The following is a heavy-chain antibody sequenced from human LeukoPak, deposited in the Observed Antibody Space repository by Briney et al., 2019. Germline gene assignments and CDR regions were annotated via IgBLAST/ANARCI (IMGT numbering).Heavy chain of an antibody. J-gene: IGHJ4*02. V-gene: IGHV3-21*01. Sequence: GGSLRLSCAASGFTFSAYNMNWVRRTPGKGLEWVSSITTSSSYMFYADSVRGRFTISRDNAENSLYLQMNSLRDEDTAVYYCARVWSPPYTSSWPYYFDYWGQGTLVTVSS. CDR2: ITTSSSYM. CDR3: ARVWSPPYTSSWPYYFDY. D-gene: IGHD6-13*01. CDR1: GFTFSAYN.